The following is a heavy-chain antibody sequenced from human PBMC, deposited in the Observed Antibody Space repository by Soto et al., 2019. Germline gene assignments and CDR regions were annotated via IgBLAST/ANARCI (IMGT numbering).Heavy chain of an antibody. Sequence: SETLSLTCTVSGGSISSGGYYWSWIRQHPGKGLEWIGYIYYSGSTYYNPSLKSRVTISVDTSKNQFSLKLSSVTAADTAVYYCARGSGSIAAPSGYYYYGMDVWGQGTTVTVSS. CDR3: ARGSGSIAAPSGYYYYGMDV. CDR1: GGSISSGGYY. V-gene: IGHV4-31*03. J-gene: IGHJ6*02. CDR2: IYYSGST. D-gene: IGHD6-6*01.